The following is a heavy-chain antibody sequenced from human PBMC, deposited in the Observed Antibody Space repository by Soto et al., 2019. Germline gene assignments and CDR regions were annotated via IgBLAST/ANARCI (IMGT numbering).Heavy chain of an antibody. D-gene: IGHD3-10*01. CDR1: GFTFSSYG. CDR2: IWYDGSNK. V-gene: IGHV3-33*01. J-gene: IGHJ4*02. Sequence: GGSLRLSCAASGFTFSSYGMHWVRQAPGKGLEWVAVIWYDGSNKYYADSVKGRFTISRDNSKNTLYLQMNSLRAEDTAVYYCARDIGSGSYYVELFDYWGQGTLVTVSS. CDR3: ARDIGSGSYYVELFDY.